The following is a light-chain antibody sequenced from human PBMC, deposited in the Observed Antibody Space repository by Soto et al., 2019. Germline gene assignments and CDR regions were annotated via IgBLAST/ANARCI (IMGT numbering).Light chain of an antibody. CDR3: QQYDNWPFT. J-gene: IGKJ5*01. CDR2: DAF. Sequence: EVVMTQSPATLSVSPGERATLSCRASQGVSSKLAWFQQKPGQSPRLLIFDAFTRATGIPARFSGSGSGTDFTLTISSLQSEDFAIYYCQQYDNWPFTFGQGTRLEIK. CDR1: QGVSSK. V-gene: IGKV3-15*01.